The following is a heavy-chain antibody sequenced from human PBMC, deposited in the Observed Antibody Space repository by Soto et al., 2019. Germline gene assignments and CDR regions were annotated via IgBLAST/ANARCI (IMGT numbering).Heavy chain of an antibody. CDR2: VRSKIHNYAT. CDR1: GFTFSRSD. CDR3: SRHDEGRRMDFYCMDV. V-gene: IGHV3-73*02. Sequence: QLVESGGGLVQAGGSLRLSCSASGFTFSRSDLHWVRQAPGKGLEWFGRVRSKIHNYATSFADSVRGRFTISRNDYDNTVSLEMSGMKSEDTALDYCSRHDEGRRMDFYCMDVWGQGTTVTVSS. J-gene: IGHJ6*02. D-gene: IGHD2-8*01.